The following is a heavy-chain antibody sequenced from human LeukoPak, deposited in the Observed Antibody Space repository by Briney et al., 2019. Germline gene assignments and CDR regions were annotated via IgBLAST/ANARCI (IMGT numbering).Heavy chain of an antibody. CDR2: IKQDGSEK. D-gene: IGHD4-17*01. J-gene: IGHJ4*02. V-gene: IGHV3-7*04. Sequence: GGSLRLSCAASGFTFSRYWMNWVRQAPGKGLEWVANIKQDGSEKYYVDSVKGRFTISRDNAKNSLHPQMNSLRAEEAAVYYCARGYGDSIHFDYWGQGTLVTVSS. CDR3: ARGYGDSIHFDY. CDR1: GFTFSRYW.